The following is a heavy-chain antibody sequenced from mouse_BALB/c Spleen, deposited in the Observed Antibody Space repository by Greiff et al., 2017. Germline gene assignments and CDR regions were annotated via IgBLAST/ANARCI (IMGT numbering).Heavy chain of an antibody. J-gene: IGHJ2*01. CDR1: GFTFSSFG. CDR3: AREGLRRDFDY. D-gene: IGHD2-2*01. V-gene: IGHV5-17*02. Sequence: EVKLVESGGGLVQPGGSRKLSCAASGFTFSSFGMHWVRQAPEKGLEWVAYISSGSSTIYYADTVKGRFTISRDNPKNTLFLQMTSLRSEDTAMYYCAREGLRRDFDYWGQGTTLTVSS. CDR2: ISSGSSTI.